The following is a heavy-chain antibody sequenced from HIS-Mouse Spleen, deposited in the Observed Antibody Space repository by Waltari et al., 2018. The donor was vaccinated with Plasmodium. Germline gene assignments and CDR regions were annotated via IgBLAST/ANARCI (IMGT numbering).Heavy chain of an antibody. Sequence: EVQLVEFGGGLVQPGGSLRLSCSASGFTFSSNWMSWVRQASGRGLGRVGNIKQDGRKKYSVCLLKSRYTISRDNAKNSLYLQMSSLRAEDTAVYYCARSWYWYFGLWGRGTLVTVSS. D-gene: IGHD6-13*01. CDR1: GFTFSSNW. J-gene: IGHJ2*01. V-gene: IGHV3-7*01. CDR2: IKQDGRKK. CDR3: ARSWYWYFGL.